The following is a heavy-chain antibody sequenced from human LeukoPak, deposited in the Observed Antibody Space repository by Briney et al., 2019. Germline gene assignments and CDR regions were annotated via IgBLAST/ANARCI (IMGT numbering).Heavy chain of an antibody. CDR2: IWYDGSYK. J-gene: IGHJ4*02. Sequence: PGRSLRLSCAASGFTFNNYAMHWVRQAPGKGLAWVALIWYDGSYKYYVDSVKGRFTISRDNSKNTLYLQMNSLRVEDTAMYYCARDYSGGMGYGGNSPFDYWGQGTQVTVSS. D-gene: IGHD4-23*01. V-gene: IGHV3-33*01. CDR3: ARDYSGGMGYGGNSPFDY. CDR1: GFTFNNYA.